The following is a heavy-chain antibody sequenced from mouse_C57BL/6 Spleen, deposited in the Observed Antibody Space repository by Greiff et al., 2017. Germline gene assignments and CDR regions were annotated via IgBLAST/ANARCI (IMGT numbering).Heavy chain of an antibody. CDR2: IYPGDGDT. J-gene: IGHJ2*01. Sequence: QVQLKESGAELVKPGASVKISCKASGYAFSSYWMNWVKQRPGKGLEWIGQIYPGDGDTNYNGKFKGKATLTADKSSSTAYMQLRSLTSEDSAVYFCARGGYGSQFDYWGQGTTLTVSS. D-gene: IGHD1-1*01. CDR3: ARGGYGSQFDY. V-gene: IGHV1-80*01. CDR1: GYAFSSYW.